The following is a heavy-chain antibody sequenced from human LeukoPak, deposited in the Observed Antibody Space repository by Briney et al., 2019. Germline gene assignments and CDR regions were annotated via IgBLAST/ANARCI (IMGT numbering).Heavy chain of an antibody. CDR1: GFTFSSHA. Sequence: GGSLRLSCAASGFTFSSHAMSWVRQAPGKGLEWVSSISGRGGSTFYADSVKGRFTISRDNSKNTLYLQMSSRRAEDTAVYYCAKVGYCDSTSCFRGYYFDSWGQGTLVTVSS. D-gene: IGHD2-2*01. V-gene: IGHV3-23*01. J-gene: IGHJ4*02. CDR3: AKVGYCDSTSCFRGYYFDS. CDR2: ISGRGGST.